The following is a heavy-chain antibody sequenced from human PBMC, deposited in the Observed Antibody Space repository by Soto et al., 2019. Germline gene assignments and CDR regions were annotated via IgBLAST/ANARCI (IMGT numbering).Heavy chain of an antibody. CDR2: IYYSGST. V-gene: IGHV4-31*03. Sequence: QVQLQESGPGLVKPSQTLSLTCTVSGGFISSGGYYWSWIRQHPGDGMEWIGYIYYSGSTYYNPSLKSRVTISVDTCKNHFSLQLNSVTAADTAVYYCARDRSHSYCRGGSCPDAFDIWGQGTMVTVSP. CDR1: GGFISSGGYY. D-gene: IGHD2-15*01. J-gene: IGHJ3*02. CDR3: ARDRSHSYCRGGSCPDAFDI.